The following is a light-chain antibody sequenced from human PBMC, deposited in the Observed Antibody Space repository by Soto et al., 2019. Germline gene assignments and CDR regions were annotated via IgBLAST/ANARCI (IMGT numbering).Light chain of an antibody. J-gene: IGKJ2*01. V-gene: IGKV4-1*01. Sequence: DIVMTQSPDSLAVSLGERATINCKSSQSGLYNSNNKNCLAWYQQKPGQPPKLLIFWASTRESGVPDRFSGSGSGTDLTLTISRLQAEDVAVYYCQQYYTTPYTFGQGTKLEIK. CDR1: QSGLYNSNNKNC. CDR2: WAS. CDR3: QQYYTTPYT.